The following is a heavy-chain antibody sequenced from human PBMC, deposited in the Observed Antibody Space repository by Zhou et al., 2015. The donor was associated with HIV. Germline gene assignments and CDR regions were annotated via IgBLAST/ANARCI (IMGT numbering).Heavy chain of an antibody. Sequence: QVQLVESGGGVVQPGRSLKLSCAASGFTFMNYGMHWVRQAPGKGLEWVAFISFHGSDKYYADSVKGRLTISRDDSKNTVYLEMNSLRGEDTAVYYCAKRHYGDYDDGTYYYYGMDVWGQGTTVTVSS. CDR3: AKRHYGDYDDGTYYYYGMDV. V-gene: IGHV3-30*18. D-gene: IGHD4-17*01. CDR2: ISFHGSDK. CDR1: GFTFMNYG. J-gene: IGHJ6*02.